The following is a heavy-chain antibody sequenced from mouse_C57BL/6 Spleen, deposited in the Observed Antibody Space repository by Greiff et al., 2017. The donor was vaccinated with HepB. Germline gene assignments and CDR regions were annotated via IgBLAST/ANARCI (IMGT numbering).Heavy chain of an antibody. CDR3: AKGSTTVVGDWYFDV. J-gene: IGHJ1*03. V-gene: IGHV2-5*01. D-gene: IGHD1-1*01. Sequence: VQLQQSGPGLVQPSQSLSITCTVSGFSLTSYGVHWVRQSPGKGLEWLGVIWRGGSTDYNAAFMSRLSITKDNSKSQVFFKMNSLQADDTAIYYCAKGSTTVVGDWYFDVWGKGTTVTVSS. CDR1: GFSLTSYG. CDR2: IWRGGST.